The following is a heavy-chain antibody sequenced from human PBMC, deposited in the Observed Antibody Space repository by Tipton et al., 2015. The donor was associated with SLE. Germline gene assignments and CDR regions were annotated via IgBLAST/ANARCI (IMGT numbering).Heavy chain of an antibody. CDR3: ASQLAAAGTWSY. CDR2: IYYSGST. CDR1: GVSISSSSYY. V-gene: IGHV4-39*01. J-gene: IGHJ4*02. Sequence: TLSLTCTVSGVSISSSSYYWGWIRQPPGKGLEWIGSIYYSGSTYYNPSLKSRVTISVDTSKNQFSLKLSSVTAADTAVYYCASQLAAAGTWSYWGQGTLVTVSS. D-gene: IGHD6-13*01.